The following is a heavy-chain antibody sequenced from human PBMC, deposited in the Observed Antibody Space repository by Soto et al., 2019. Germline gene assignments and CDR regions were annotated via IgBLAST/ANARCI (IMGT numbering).Heavy chain of an antibody. CDR2: IGDSGAST. D-gene: IGHD1-26*01. J-gene: IGHJ6*04. CDR3: AKGVELDV. Sequence: EVLLLESGGGLVQPGGSLRLSCEASGFSFSSFAMNWVRQAPGKGLEWVSAIGDSGASTYYADSVKGRFTISRDNSRNTLYLQLNSLRAEDTAVYYSAKGVELDVWRNGTTVNVSS. V-gene: IGHV3-23*01. CDR1: GFSFSSFA.